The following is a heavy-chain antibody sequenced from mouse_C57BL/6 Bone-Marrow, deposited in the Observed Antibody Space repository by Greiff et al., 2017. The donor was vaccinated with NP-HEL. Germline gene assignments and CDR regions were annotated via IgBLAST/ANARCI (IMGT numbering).Heavy chain of an antibody. CDR1: GFTFSSYA. Sequence: EVQGVESGGGLVKPGGSLKLSCAASGFTFSSYAMSWVRQTPEKRLEWVATISDGGSYTYYPDNVKGRFTISRDNAKNNLYLQMSHLKSEDTAVYYCARDRGFSGYFDVWGTGTTVTVSS. J-gene: IGHJ1*03. CDR2: ISDGGSYT. V-gene: IGHV5-4*01. D-gene: IGHD3-3*01. CDR3: ARDRGFSGYFDV.